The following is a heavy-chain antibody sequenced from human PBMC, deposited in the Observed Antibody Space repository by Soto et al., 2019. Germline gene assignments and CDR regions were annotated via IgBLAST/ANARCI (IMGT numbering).Heavy chain of an antibody. Sequence: ASVKVSCKASGGTFSSYTISWVRQAPGQGLEWMGRIIPILGIANYAQKFQGRVTITADKSTSTAYMELSSLRSEDTAVYYCARDPRDWLSSFGFLVAWGQGTLVTVSS. CDR3: ARDPRDWLSSFGFLVA. CDR2: IIPILGIA. CDR1: GGTFSSYT. D-gene: IGHD5-12*01. J-gene: IGHJ4*02. V-gene: IGHV1-69*04.